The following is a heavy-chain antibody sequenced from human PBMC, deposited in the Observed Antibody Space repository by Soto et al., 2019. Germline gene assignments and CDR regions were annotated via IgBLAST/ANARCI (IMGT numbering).Heavy chain of an antibody. CDR3: AHRRRYYDSSGYYYLDY. J-gene: IGHJ4*02. D-gene: IGHD3-22*01. Sequence: QITLKESGPTLVKPTQTLTLTCTFSGFSLSTSGVGVGWIRQPPGKALEWLALIYWDDDKRYSPSLKSRLTITKDTSKHQVVLTRTNMDPVDTATYYCAHRRRYYDSSGYYYLDYWGQGTLVTVSS. CDR2: IYWDDDK. CDR1: GFSLSTSGVG. V-gene: IGHV2-5*02.